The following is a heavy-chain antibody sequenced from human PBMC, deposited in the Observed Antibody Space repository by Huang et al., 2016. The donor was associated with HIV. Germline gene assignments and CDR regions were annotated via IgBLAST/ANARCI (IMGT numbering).Heavy chain of an antibody. V-gene: IGHV2-5*01. Sequence: QITLKESGPALVKPSQTLTLTCSVSGFSLTTSGVGVGWIRQPPGKALEWLALIYWKDEKRYNPTLVNMLAITRDTSKRQVVLRLTNVNPVDTATYHCAHRYMTPSLRSGFDAFDIWGQGTMVAVSS. CDR1: GFSLTTSGVG. J-gene: IGHJ3*02. CDR2: IYWKDEK. D-gene: IGHD5-12*01. CDR3: AHRYMTPSLRSGFDAFDI.